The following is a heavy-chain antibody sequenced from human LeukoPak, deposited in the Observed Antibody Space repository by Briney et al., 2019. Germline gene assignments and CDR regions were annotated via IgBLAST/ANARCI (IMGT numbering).Heavy chain of an antibody. CDR3: ARGEYSYVPYYFDY. CDR1: GGSISSYC. V-gene: IGHV4-59*01. D-gene: IGHD5-18*01. CDR2: IYYSGST. J-gene: IGHJ4*02. Sequence: SETLSLTCTVSGGSISSYCWSWIRQPPGKGLEWIGYIYYSGSTNYNPSLKSRVTISVDTSKNQFSLKLSSVTAADTAVYYCARGEYSYVPYYFDYWGQGTLVTVSS.